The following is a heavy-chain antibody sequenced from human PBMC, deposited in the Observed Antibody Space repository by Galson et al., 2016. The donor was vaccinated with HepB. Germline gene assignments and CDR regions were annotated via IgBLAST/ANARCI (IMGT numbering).Heavy chain of an antibody. Sequence: SVPVSCKASGYTFTRYGVPLVRQAPGQGREWLGWISAYTGHTKYPQKLQGRVTMTRDTSTSTAYMELRRLRSDDTAVYYCARDRWYTFDYWGQGTLVTVSS. CDR1: GYTFTRYG. J-gene: IGHJ4*02. CDR2: ISAYTGHT. CDR3: ARDRWYTFDY. D-gene: IGHD4-23*01. V-gene: IGHV1-18*01.